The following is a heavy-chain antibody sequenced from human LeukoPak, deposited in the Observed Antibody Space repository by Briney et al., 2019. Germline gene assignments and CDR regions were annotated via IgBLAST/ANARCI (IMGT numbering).Heavy chain of an antibody. V-gene: IGHV1-3*03. CDR1: GYTFTTYA. D-gene: IGHD6-13*01. Sequence: GASVKVSCKVSGYTFTTYAMHWVRQAPGQRLEWMGWINAGNGNTKYSQEFQGRVTITRDTSASTAYMELSSLRSEDMAVYYCARVPTDSSSWYPADYWGQGTLVTVSS. CDR2: INAGNGNT. CDR3: ARVPTDSSSWYPADY. J-gene: IGHJ4*02.